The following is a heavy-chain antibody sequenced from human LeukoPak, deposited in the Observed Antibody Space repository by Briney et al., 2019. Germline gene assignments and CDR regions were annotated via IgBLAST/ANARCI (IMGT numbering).Heavy chain of an antibody. D-gene: IGHD4-11*01. V-gene: IGHV1-8*03. CDR1: GYTFTSYD. J-gene: IGHJ2*01. CDR3: ARGIADGATVANNPYWYFDL. Sequence: ASVKVSCKASGYTFTSYDINWVRQATGQGLEWMGWMNPNSGNTGYAQKFQGRVTITRNTSISTAYMELSSLRSEDTAVYYCARGIADGATVANNPYWYFDLWGRGTLVTVSS. CDR2: MNPNSGNT.